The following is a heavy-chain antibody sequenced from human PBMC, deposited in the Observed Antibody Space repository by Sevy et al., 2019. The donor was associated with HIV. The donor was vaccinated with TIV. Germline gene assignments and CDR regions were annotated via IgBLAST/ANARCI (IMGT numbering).Heavy chain of an antibody. D-gene: IGHD4-4*01. CDR2: IYNTGGT. CDR3: AREGTTVDRGMDV. CDR1: GGSISTFF. V-gene: IGHV4-4*07. Sequence: SETLSLTCTVSGGSISTFFWSWIRQPAGKGLEWIGRIYNTGGTNYNPSLQSRVTMSVDTSKNQFSLKLTSVTVADTTVYYCAREGTTVDRGMDVWGQWTTVTVSS. J-gene: IGHJ6*02.